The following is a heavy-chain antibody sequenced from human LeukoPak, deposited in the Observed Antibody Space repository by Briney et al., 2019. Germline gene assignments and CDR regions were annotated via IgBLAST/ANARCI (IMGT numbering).Heavy chain of an antibody. CDR3: ARDVLAYCGGDCYSGYFDY. Sequence: SETLSLTCTVSGGSISSYYWSWIRQPPGKGLEWIGYIYYSGTTKYNPSLKSRVTISVDTSKNQISLRLSSVTAADTAVYYCARDVLAYCGGDCYSGYFDYWGQGTLVTVSS. CDR2: IYYSGTT. D-gene: IGHD2-21*02. CDR1: GGSISSYY. J-gene: IGHJ4*02. V-gene: IGHV4-59*01.